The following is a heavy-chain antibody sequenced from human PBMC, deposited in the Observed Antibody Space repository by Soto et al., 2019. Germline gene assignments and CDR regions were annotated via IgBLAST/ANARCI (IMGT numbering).Heavy chain of an antibody. CDR2: IYYGGST. CDR1: GGSISSGDYY. Sequence: SETLSLTCTVSGGSISSGDYYWSWIRQPPGKGLEWIGYIYYGGSTYYNPSLKSRVTISVDTSKNQFSLKLSSVAAADTAVYYCASSYDFWSGRLDYWGQGTLVTVSS. J-gene: IGHJ4*02. CDR3: ASSYDFWSGRLDY. D-gene: IGHD3-3*01. V-gene: IGHV4-30-4*01.